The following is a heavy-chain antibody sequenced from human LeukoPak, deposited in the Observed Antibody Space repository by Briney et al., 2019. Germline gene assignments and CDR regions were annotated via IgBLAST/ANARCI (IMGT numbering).Heavy chain of an antibody. V-gene: IGHV4-39*01. CDR2: HYYSGST. Sequence: SETLSLTCTVSGGSINSSGHYWGWIRQPPGKGLEWIGSHYYSGSTYYNPSLKSRVTISVDTSKNQFSLKLRSLTAADTAVYYCARHRAGYHIDSWGQGTLATVSS. D-gene: IGHD3-9*01. J-gene: IGHJ4*02. CDR3: ARHRAGYHIDS. CDR1: GGSINSSGHY.